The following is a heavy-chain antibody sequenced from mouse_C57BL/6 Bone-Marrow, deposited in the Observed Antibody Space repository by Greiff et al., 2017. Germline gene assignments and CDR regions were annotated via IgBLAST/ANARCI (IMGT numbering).Heavy chain of an antibody. CDR3: ARRDYGSGCGFAY. CDR2: IYPGGGYT. J-gene: IGHJ3*01. Sequence: QVQLQQSGAELVRPGTSVKMSCKASGYTFTNYWIGWAKQRPGHGLEWIGDIYPGGGYTNYNEKFKGKATLTADKSSSTAYMQFSSLTSEDSAIYYCARRDYGSGCGFAYWGQGTLVTVSA. CDR1: GYTFTNYW. V-gene: IGHV1-63*01. D-gene: IGHD1-1*01.